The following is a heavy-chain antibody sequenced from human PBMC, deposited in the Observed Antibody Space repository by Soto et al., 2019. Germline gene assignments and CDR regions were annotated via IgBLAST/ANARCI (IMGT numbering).Heavy chain of an antibody. CDR1: GGSLSGYY. D-gene: IGHD3-10*01. CDR3: ARGGMLWFGEFTTSWAYYYGMDV. CDR2: INHSGST. Sequence: ETLSLTCAVYGGSLSGYYWSWIRQPPGKGLEWIGEINHSGSTNYNPSLKSRVTISVDTSKNQFSLKLSSVTAADTAVYYCARGGMLWFGEFTTSWAYYYGMDVWGQGTTV. V-gene: IGHV4-34*01. J-gene: IGHJ6*02.